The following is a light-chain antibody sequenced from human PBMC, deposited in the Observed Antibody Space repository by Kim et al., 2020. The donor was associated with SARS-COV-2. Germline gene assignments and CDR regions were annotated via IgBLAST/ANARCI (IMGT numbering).Light chain of an antibody. CDR2: GSI. V-gene: IGLV1-40*01. CDR3: QSHDSSLSGSKV. CDR1: SSNIGAGYD. Sequence: VTISCTGGSSNIGAGYDVHWYQLLPGTAPKLLIYGSINRPSGVPDRFSGSKSGTSASLAITGLQAEDEADYYCQSHDSSLSGSKVFGGGTQLTVL. J-gene: IGLJ3*02.